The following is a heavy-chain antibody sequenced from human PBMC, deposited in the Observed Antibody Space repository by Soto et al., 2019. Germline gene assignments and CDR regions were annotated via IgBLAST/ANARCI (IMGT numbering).Heavy chain of an antibody. J-gene: IGHJ3*02. CDR2: ISSSGST. Sequence: QVQLQESGPGLVKPSQTLSLTCTVSGGSIRRGGYYWSRIPKHPGKGLEGIGYISSSGSTYYNPSLESRVTLSVDTSKNQFSLKLSSVTAADTAVYYCARLGIVVVPAAQFIKGAFDIWGQGTMVTVSS. V-gene: IGHV4-31*03. CDR1: GGSIRRGGYY. D-gene: IGHD2-2*01. CDR3: ARLGIVVVPAAQFIKGAFDI.